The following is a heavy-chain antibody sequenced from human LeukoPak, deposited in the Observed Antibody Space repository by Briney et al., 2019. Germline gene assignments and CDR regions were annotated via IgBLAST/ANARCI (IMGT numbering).Heavy chain of an antibody. D-gene: IGHD1-26*01. J-gene: IGHJ4*02. CDR3: ARELNGGSYWGDYFDY. CDR2: IYTSGST. CDR1: GGSISSYY. Sequence: SETLCLTCTVSGGSISSYYWSWIRQPAGKGLEWIGRIYTSGSTNYNPSLKSRVTMSVDTSKNQFSLKLSSVTAADTAVYYCARELNGGSYWGDYFDYWGQGTLVTVSS. V-gene: IGHV4-4*07.